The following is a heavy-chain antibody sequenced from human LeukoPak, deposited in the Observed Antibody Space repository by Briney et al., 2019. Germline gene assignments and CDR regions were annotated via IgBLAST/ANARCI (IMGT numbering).Heavy chain of an antibody. V-gene: IGHV3-74*01. CDR2: INSDGSST. CDR1: GFTFSSYW. J-gene: IGHJ5*02. Sequence: GGSLRLSCAASGFTFSSYWMHWVRQAPGKGLVWISRINSDGSSTNYADSVKSRFTNSRDNAKNTLYLQMNSLRDEDTAVYYCARGSTTVTTKDWFDPWGQGTLVTVSS. D-gene: IGHD4-17*01. CDR3: ARGSTTVTTKDWFDP.